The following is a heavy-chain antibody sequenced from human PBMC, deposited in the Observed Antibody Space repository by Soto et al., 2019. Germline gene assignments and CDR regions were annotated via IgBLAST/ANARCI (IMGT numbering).Heavy chain of an antibody. CDR1: GFIFSNYA. CDR3: AKRGSGIGHCGGASCYFDY. D-gene: IGHD2-15*01. J-gene: IGHJ4*02. CDR2: ISGSDGRI. Sequence: EVQLLESGGGLVQPGGSLRLSCAASGFIFSNYAMTWVRQVPGKGLEWVSSISGSDGRIYYADSVKGRFTISRDNSKNTLYLQMTSLGAEDTAVYYCAKRGSGIGHCGGASCYFDYWGQGTLVTVSS. V-gene: IGHV3-23*01.